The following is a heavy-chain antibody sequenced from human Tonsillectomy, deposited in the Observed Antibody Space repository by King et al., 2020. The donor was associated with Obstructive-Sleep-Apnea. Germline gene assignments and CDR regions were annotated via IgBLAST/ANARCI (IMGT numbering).Heavy chain of an antibody. CDR3: ARTLYEALDAFHI. CDR2: IYHSGST. V-gene: IGHV4-38-2*02. J-gene: IGHJ3*02. CDR1: GYSISSGYY. D-gene: IGHD2-8*01. Sequence: QVQLQESGPGLVKPSETLSLTCTVSGYSISSGYYWGWIRQPPGKGLEWIGNIYHSGSTYYNPSLKSRVTISVDTSKNQFSLKLSSVTAADTAVYYCARTLYEALDAFHIWGQGTMVTVSS.